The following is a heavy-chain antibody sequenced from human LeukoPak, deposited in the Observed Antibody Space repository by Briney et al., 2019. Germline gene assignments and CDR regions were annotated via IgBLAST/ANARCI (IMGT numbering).Heavy chain of an antibody. D-gene: IGHD6-6*01. J-gene: IGHJ4*02. Sequence: PSETLSLTCAVYGGSFSGYYWSWIRQPPGKGLEWIGEINHSGSTNYNPSLKSRVTISVDTSKNQFSLKLSSVTAADTAVYYCARGRSSSRPFFYWGQGTLVTVSS. CDR3: ARGRSSSRPFFY. V-gene: IGHV4-34*01. CDR2: INHSGST. CDR1: GGSFSGYY.